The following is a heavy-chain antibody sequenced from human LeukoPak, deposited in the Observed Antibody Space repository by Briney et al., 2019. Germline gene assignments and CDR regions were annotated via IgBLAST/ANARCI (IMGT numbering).Heavy chain of an antibody. CDR2: IIPIFGTA. CDR1: GGTFSSYA. Sequence: SVKVSCKASGGTFSSYAISWVRQAPGQGLEWMGGIIPIFGTANYAQKFQGRVTITTDESTSTAYMELSSLRSEDTAVYYCARESQRDYSNFGWFDPWGQGTLVTVSS. J-gene: IGHJ5*02. V-gene: IGHV1-69*05. CDR3: ARESQRDYSNFGWFDP. D-gene: IGHD4-11*01.